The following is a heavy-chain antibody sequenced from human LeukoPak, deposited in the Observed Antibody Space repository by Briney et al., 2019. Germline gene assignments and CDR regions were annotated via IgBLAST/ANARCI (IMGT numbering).Heavy chain of an antibody. CDR1: GYTFTSYD. CDR2: INPNSGGT. Sequence: ASVKVSCKASGYTFTSYDINWVRQATGQGLEWMGWINPNSGGTNYAQKFQGRVTMTRDTSISTAYMELSRLRSDDTAVYYCARTMVRGVIFDYWGQGTLVTVSS. J-gene: IGHJ4*02. D-gene: IGHD3-10*01. V-gene: IGHV1-2*02. CDR3: ARTMVRGVIFDY.